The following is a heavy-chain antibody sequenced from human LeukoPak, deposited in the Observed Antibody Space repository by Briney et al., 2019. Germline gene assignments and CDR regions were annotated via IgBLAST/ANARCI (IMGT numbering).Heavy chain of an antibody. CDR1: GFTFSSHG. V-gene: IGHV3-30*03. D-gene: IGHD5/OR15-5a*01. J-gene: IGHJ3*02. Sequence: PGRSLRLSCGASGFTFSSHGMHWLRQAPGKGLEWVAGISYDGSDKYYADSVKGRFTISRDNSQNTLYLQMNSLRAEDTTVYYCARGISIYAHDALDIWGKGTMVTVSS. CDR3: ARGISIYAHDALDI. CDR2: ISYDGSDK.